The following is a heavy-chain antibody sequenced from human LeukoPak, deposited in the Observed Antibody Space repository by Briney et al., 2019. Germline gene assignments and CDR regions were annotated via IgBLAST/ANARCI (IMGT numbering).Heavy chain of an antibody. CDR3: ARDWAGMTAPGPFDY. D-gene: IGHD6-13*01. CDR2: IGGSDTNT. J-gene: IGHJ4*02. Sequence: GGSLRLSCSASGFTFSSYAMSWVRQAPGKGLEWVSTIGGSDTNTYCADSVKGRFSISRDNAKNTLYLRVYSLRAEDTAVYYCARDWAGMTAPGPFDYWGQGTLVTVSS. V-gene: IGHV3-23*01. CDR1: GFTFSSYA.